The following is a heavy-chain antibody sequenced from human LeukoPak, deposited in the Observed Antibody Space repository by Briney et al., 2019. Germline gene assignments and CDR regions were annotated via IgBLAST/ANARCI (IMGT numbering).Heavy chain of an antibody. Sequence: SETLSLTCTVSGYSISSGYYWGWIRQPPGKGLEWIGSIYHSGSTYYNPSLKSRVTISVDTSKNQFSLKLSSVTAADTAVYYCASYYGSGSYVDYWGQGTLVTVSS. V-gene: IGHV4-38-2*02. D-gene: IGHD3-10*01. J-gene: IGHJ4*02. CDR2: IYHSGST. CDR1: GYSISSGYY. CDR3: ASYYGSGSYVDY.